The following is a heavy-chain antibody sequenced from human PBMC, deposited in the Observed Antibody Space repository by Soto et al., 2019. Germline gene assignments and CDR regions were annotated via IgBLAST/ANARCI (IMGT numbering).Heavy chain of an antibody. D-gene: IGHD3-10*01. CDR3: VRHGYQGELPSPFWF. J-gene: IGHJ4*02. CDR2: IYYTGRI. Sequence: QLQLQESGPGLVKPSETLSLTCTVSGGSISSTNYYWAWIRQPPGKGLEWTGRIYYTGRIYYNPSLRSRIPISLDTYKNQLSLQLRSVTAADTSVYYCVRHGYQGELPSPFWFWGQGTLVTVSS. V-gene: IGHV4-39*01. CDR1: GGSISSTNYY.